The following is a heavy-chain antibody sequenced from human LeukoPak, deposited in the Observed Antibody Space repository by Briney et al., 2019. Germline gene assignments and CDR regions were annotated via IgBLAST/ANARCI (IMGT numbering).Heavy chain of an antibody. CDR2: ISYDGSNK. Sequence: GGSLRLSCAASGFTFSSYAMHWVRQAPGKGLEWVAVISYDGSNKYYADSVKGRFTISRDNSKDTLYLQMNSLRAEDTAVYYCARDLLLRGSYSFGTGAFDIWGQGTMVTVSS. V-gene: IGHV3-30-3*01. J-gene: IGHJ3*02. CDR1: GFTFSSYA. D-gene: IGHD1-26*01. CDR3: ARDLLLRGSYSFGTGAFDI.